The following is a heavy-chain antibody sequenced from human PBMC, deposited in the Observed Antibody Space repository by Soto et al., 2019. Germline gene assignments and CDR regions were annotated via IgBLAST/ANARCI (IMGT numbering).Heavy chain of an antibody. V-gene: IGHV3-74*01. D-gene: IGHD6-19*01. CDR1: GFTFSSYW. CDR3: AVAVAPPTAIGY. Sequence: EVQLVESGGGLVQPGGSLRLSCAASGFTFSSYWMHWVRQAPGKGLVWVSRINSDGSSTSYADSVKGQFTISRDNAKNTLSLHMHRLRAEDPAVYYSAVAVAPPTAIGYWGQGTLVTVSS. CDR2: INSDGSST. J-gene: IGHJ4*02.